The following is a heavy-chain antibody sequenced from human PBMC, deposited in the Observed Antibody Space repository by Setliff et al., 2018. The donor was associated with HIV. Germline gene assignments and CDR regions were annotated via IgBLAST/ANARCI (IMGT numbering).Heavy chain of an antibody. V-gene: IGHV4-61*09. J-gene: IGHJ4*02. CDR1: GGSISSGSYY. CDR2: IYTSGTT. Sequence: PSETLSLTCTVSGGSISSGSYYWTWIRQPAGKGLEWIGHIYTSGTTDYNPSLKSRVTISLDTSKNQFSLKLSSVTAADTAVYYCARDRGQGAPVTVSS. CDR3: ARD.